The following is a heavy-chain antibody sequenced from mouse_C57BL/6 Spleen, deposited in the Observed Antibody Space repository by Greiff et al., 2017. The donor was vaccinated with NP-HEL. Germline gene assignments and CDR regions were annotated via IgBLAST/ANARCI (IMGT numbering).Heavy chain of an antibody. CDR3: ARARYGSPFAY. CDR2: SRNKANDYTT. CDR1: GFTFSDFY. V-gene: IGHV7-1*01. J-gene: IGHJ3*01. Sequence: DVMLVESGGGLVQSGRSLRLSCATSGFTFSDFYMEWVRQAPGKGLEWIAASRNKANDYTTEYSASVKGRFIVSRDISQSILYLQMNALRAEDTAIYYCARARYGSPFAYWGQGTLVTVSA. D-gene: IGHD1-1*01.